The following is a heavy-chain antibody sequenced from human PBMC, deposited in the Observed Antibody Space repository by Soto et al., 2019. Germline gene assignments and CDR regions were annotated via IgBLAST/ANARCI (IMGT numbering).Heavy chain of an antibody. CDR1: GYSFSNYW. Sequence: GESLKISCKGSGYSFSNYWIGWVRQMPGRGLEWMGVIYPGDSDVRYSPSFQGQVTISADKSVSTAYLQWSSLKASDTAIYYCARRTDYYYYFDSWGQGTLVTVSS. CDR3: ARRTDYYYYFDS. V-gene: IGHV5-51*01. CDR2: IYPGDSDV. D-gene: IGHD3-9*01. J-gene: IGHJ4*02.